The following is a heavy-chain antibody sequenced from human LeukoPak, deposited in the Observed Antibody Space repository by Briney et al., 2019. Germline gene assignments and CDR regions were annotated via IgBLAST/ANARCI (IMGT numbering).Heavy chain of an antibody. CDR3: AKDRSGMGYNFDF. CDR2: ISSSGSTI. CDR1: GFTFSDYY. D-gene: IGHD1-1*01. V-gene: IGHV3-11*04. J-gene: IGHJ4*02. Sequence: PGGSLRLSCAASGFTFSDYYMSWIRQAPGKGLEWVSYISSSGSTIYYADSVKGRFTISRDNSKHTLYLQMDSLRPEDSAVYYCAKDRSGMGYNFDFWGQGALVTVSS.